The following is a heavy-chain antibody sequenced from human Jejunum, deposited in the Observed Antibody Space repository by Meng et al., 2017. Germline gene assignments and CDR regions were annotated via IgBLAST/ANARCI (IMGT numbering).Heavy chain of an antibody. CDR1: GYNFFNNW. J-gene: IGHJ3*01. CDR3: ARGPGGLFALGLDL. CDR2: IYPGDYDT. D-gene: IGHD3-10*01. V-gene: IGHV5-51*01. Sequence: GESLKISCKGSGYNFFNNWIAWVRQVPGKGLEWMGIIYPGDYDTRYSPSFQGQVTISVDRSISTAYLQWNSLKASDTAMYYCARGPGGLFALGLDLWGQGTMVTVSS.